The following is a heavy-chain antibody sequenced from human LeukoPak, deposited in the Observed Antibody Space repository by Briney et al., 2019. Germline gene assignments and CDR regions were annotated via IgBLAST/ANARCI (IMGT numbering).Heavy chain of an antibody. Sequence: SGTLSLTCTVSGGSISGYFWTWISQPAGGGREWMGRIYSSGSNNYNPALTSRVTMSLDTSKNHFSLNLTSVTAADTAVYYCAREPTSGREPTSGRPLDYWGQGTLVTVSS. D-gene: IGHD5-12*01. V-gene: IGHV4-4*07. J-gene: IGHJ4*02. CDR2: IYSSGSN. CDR3: AREPTSGREPTSGRPLDY. CDR1: GGSISGYF.